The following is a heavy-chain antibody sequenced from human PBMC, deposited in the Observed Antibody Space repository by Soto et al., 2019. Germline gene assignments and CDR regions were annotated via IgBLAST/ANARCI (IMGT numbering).Heavy chain of an antibody. V-gene: IGHV4-39*01. Sequence: QLQLQESGPGLVKPSETLSLTCTVSGGSISSSSYYWGWIRQPPGKGMEWIGSIYYDGSAYYNPSTKTRLTISVDTSKSQFVLRLTSVTAADTAVYYCVRRLSTENIGRWYFDYCGQGTLVTVAS. CDR1: GGSISSSSYY. CDR2: IYYDGSA. J-gene: IGHJ4*02. CDR3: VRRLSTENIGRWYFDY. D-gene: IGHD1-1*01.